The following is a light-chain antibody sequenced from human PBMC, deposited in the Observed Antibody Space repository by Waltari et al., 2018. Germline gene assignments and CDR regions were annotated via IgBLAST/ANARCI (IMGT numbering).Light chain of an antibody. V-gene: IGKV1-5*03. CDR2: KAS. CDR1: QSISNW. Sequence: DIQMTQSPSTLSASVGDRVTITCRASQSISNWLAWYPQKPVTAPNLLIYKASTLGRGVPSRFSASGSGTEFTLTISRLQPDDRGPYYCQQYNTYSTFGQGTKLEIK. J-gene: IGKJ2*01. CDR3: QQYNTYST.